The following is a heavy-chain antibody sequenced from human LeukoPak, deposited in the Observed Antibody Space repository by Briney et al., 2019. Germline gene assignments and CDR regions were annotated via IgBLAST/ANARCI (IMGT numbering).Heavy chain of an antibody. D-gene: IGHD2-15*01. Sequence: ASVKVSCKASGYTFTSYYMHWVRQAPGQGLEWMGIINPSGGSTSYAQKFQGRVTMTRDMSTSTVYMELSSLRSEDTAVYYCARHKLALGCSGGSCLYFDYWGQGTLVTVSS. CDR2: INPSGGST. J-gene: IGHJ4*02. V-gene: IGHV1-46*01. CDR1: GYTFTSYY. CDR3: ARHKLALGCSGGSCLYFDY.